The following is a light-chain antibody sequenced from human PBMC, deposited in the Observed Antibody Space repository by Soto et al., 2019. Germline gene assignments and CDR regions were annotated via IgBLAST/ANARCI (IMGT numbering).Light chain of an antibody. J-gene: IGKJ4*01. CDR3: QQSYSTPPVT. CDR1: QNIYSN. CDR2: AAS. V-gene: IGKV1-39*01. Sequence: DIQITQSPSSLSASVGDRGTITCRASQNIYSNLHWYQQKPGKVPKLLIYAASILQSGVPSRFSGSGSGTDFTLTISSLQPEDFATYYCQQSYSTPPVTFGGGTKVDIK.